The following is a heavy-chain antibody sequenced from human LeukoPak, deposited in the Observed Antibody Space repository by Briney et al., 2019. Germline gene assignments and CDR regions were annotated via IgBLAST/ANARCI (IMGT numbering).Heavy chain of an antibody. Sequence: ETLSLTCTVSDGSISSSYYYWGWVRQAPGKGLEWVSVIYSCGSTYYADSVKGRFTISRDNSKNTLYLQMGSLRAEDMAVYYCARGREYYDSSGYWAGDAFDIWGQGTMVTVSS. CDR1: DGSISSSYYY. CDR2: IYSCGST. J-gene: IGHJ3*02. CDR3: ARGREYYDSSGYWAGDAFDI. D-gene: IGHD3-22*01. V-gene: IGHV3-66*03.